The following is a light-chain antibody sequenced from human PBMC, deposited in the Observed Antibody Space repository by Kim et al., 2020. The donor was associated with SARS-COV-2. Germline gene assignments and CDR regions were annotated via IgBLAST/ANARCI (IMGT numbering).Light chain of an antibody. J-gene: IGKJ1*01. CDR3: QRSGST. CDR1: QSVSRNL. CDR2: EAS. Sequence: LSLSPGESATLSCRASQSVSRNLLAWYQQKPGQAPRLLIYEASSRATGIPDRFSGSGSGTDFTLTIRSLEPEDSAVYYCQRSGSTFGQGTKVDIK. V-gene: IGKV3-20*01.